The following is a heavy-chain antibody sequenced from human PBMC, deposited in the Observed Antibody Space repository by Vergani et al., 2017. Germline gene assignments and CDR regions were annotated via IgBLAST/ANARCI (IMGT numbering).Heavy chain of an antibody. J-gene: IGHJ1*01. V-gene: IGHV3-23*03. Sequence: EVQLLESGGGLVQPGGSLRLSCAASGFTFSSYAMSWVRQAPGKGLEWVSVIYSGGSSTYYADSVKGRFTISRDNSKNTLYLQMNSLRAEDTAVYYCAKVRYGQQLVLGGEYFQHEGQGTLVTVSS. D-gene: IGHD6-13*01. CDR3: AKVRYGQQLVLGGEYFQH. CDR1: GFTFSSYA. CDR2: IYSGGSST.